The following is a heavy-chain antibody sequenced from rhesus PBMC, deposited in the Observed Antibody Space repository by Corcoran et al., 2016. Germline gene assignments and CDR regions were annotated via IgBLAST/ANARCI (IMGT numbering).Heavy chain of an antibody. Sequence: QLQLQESGPGLVQPSETLSLPCAVSGGPILSHYWRWLRQPPGKGLEWIGRISGSGGSTDYNPSLKSRVTISTDTSKNQFSLKLSSVTAADTAVYYCARGGTYYYSGSYYPYFDYWGQGVLVTVSS. D-gene: IGHD3-16*01. CDR3: ARGGTYYYSGSYYPYFDY. CDR1: GGPILSHY. CDR2: ISGSGGST. V-gene: IGHV4-173*01. J-gene: IGHJ4*01.